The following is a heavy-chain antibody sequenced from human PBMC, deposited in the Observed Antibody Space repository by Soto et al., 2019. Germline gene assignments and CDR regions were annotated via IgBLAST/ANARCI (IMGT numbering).Heavy chain of an antibody. J-gene: IGHJ4*02. D-gene: IGHD3-3*01. CDR1: GFAFNNYG. Sequence: QVELVESGGGVVQPGRSLRLSCAASGFAFNNYGMHWVRQAPGKGLEWVAIISPDGSKTYYADSVRGRVTISRDNSTDTLYVQINNLRAEDTAVYYCTKGPDLTIFEVVNIPIDCWGKGTLVTVSS. CDR3: TKGPDLTIFEVVNIPIDC. V-gene: IGHV3-30*18. CDR2: ISPDGSKT.